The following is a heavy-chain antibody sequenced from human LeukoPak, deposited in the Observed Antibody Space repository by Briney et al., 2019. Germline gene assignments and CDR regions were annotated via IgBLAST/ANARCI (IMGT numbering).Heavy chain of an antibody. CDR3: ASSPSTERPYYFDY. V-gene: IGHV1-46*01. J-gene: IGHJ4*02. D-gene: IGHD4-11*01. CDR2: INPSGGST. Sequence: ASVKVSCKASGYTFTSYYMQWVRQAPGQGLEWMGIINPSGGSTSYAQTFQGRVTMTRDTSTSTVYMELSSLRSEDTAVYYCASSPSTERPYYFDYWGQGTLVTVSS. CDR1: GYTFTSYY.